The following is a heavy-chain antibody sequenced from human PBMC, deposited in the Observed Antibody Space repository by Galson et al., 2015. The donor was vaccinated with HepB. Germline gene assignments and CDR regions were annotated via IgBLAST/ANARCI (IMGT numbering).Heavy chain of an antibody. CDR2: IVVGSGNT. J-gene: IGHJ6*02. D-gene: IGHD3-22*01. Sequence: SVKVSCKASGFTFTSSAMQWVRQARGQRLEWIGWIVVGSGNTNYAQKFQERVTITRDMSTSTAYMELSSLRSEDTAVYYCAAERGDYYYDSSGYYYGMDVWGQGTTVTVSS. V-gene: IGHV1-58*02. CDR3: AAERGDYYYDSSGYYYGMDV. CDR1: GFTFTSSA.